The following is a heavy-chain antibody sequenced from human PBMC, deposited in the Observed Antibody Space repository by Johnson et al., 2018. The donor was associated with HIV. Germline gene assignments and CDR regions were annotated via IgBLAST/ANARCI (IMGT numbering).Heavy chain of an antibody. J-gene: IGHJ3*02. CDR1: GFSFDDYA. CDR3: AKAEGATSAFDI. V-gene: IGHV3-9*01. D-gene: IGHD1-26*01. Sequence: VQLVESGGALVQPGRSLRLSCATSGFSFDDYAMHWVRQAPGKGLEWVSGIIWNSDEIGYADSVKGRFTISRDNSKNTLYLQMNSLRAEDTAVYYCAKAEGATSAFDIWGQGTMVTVSS. CDR2: IIWNSDEI.